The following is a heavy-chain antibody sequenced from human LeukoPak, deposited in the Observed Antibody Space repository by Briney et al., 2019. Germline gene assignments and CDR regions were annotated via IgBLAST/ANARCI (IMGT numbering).Heavy chain of an antibody. CDR1: GGSFGGYY. CDR3: ARTTVTTSGAFDI. V-gene: IGHV4-34*01. D-gene: IGHD4-17*01. J-gene: IGHJ3*02. Sequence: SETLSLTCAVYGGSFGGYYWSWIRQPPGKGLDWIGEINHSGSTTYNPSLKSRVTISVDTSKNQFSLKLSSVTAADTAVYYCARTTVTTSGAFDIWGQGTMVTVSS. CDR2: INHSGST.